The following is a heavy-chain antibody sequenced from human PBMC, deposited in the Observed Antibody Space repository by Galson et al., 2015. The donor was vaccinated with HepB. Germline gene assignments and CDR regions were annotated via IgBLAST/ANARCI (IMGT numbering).Heavy chain of an antibody. CDR1: GFTFSSFA. CDR3: AKAPGTPRRRFDS. Sequence: SLRLSCAASGFTFSSFAMNWVRQAPGKGLEWVSVVNGGATNTNYADSVKGRFTISGDNSKDTVFLQMDGLRADDTAVYYCAKAPGTPRRRFDSWCQRTLVTVSS. CDR2: VNGGATNT. J-gene: IGHJ5*01. V-gene: IGHV3-23*01.